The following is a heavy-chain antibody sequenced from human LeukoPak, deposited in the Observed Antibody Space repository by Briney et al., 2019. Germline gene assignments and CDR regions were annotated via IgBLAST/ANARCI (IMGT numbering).Heavy chain of an antibody. J-gene: IGHJ4*02. CDR3: AKPHDYGDYSLDY. CDR1: GFTFSTYW. D-gene: IGHD4-17*01. CDR2: INSDGTGT. V-gene: IGHV3-74*01. Sequence: GGSLRLSCAASGFTFSTYWMHWVRQAPGKGLVWVTRINSDGTGTSYADSVKGRFTISRDNSKNTLYLQMNSLRAEDTAVYYCAKPHDYGDYSLDYWGQGTLVTVSS.